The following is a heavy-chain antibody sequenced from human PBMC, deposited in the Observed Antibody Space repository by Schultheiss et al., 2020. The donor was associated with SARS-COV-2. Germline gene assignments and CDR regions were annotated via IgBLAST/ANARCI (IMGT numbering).Heavy chain of an antibody. V-gene: IGHV3-21*01. Sequence: GGSLRLSCVGSGFTFSSYGMHWVRQAPGKGLEWVSSISSSSSYIYYADSVKGRFTISRDNAKNSLYLQMNSLRDEDTAVYYCARAKQLGYYYGMDVWGQGTTVTVSS. J-gene: IGHJ6*02. CDR3: ARAKQLGYYYGMDV. D-gene: IGHD6-6*01. CDR1: GFTFSSYG. CDR2: ISSSSSYI.